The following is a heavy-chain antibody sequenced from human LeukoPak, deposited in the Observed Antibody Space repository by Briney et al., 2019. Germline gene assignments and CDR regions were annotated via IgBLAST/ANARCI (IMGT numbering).Heavy chain of an antibody. V-gene: IGHV4-4*07. CDR1: GGSSSSDY. Sequence: SETLSLTCTVPGGSSSSDYWSWIRQPAGKGLEWIGRIYTSGSTNYNPSLKSRVTMSVDTSKNQFSLKLSSVTAADTAVYYCARDPGSSWSLDYWGQGTLVTVSS. D-gene: IGHD6-13*01. CDR2: IYTSGST. CDR3: ARDPGSSWSLDY. J-gene: IGHJ4*02.